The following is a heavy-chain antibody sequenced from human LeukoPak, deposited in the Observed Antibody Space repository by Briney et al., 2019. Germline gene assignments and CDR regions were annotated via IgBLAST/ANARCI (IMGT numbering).Heavy chain of an antibody. J-gene: IGHJ4*02. CDR3: ARGSVALWYFDY. CDR2: IYYSGST. Sequence: SQTLSLTCTVSGGSISSGGYCWSWIRQHPGKGLEWIGYIYYSGSTYYNPSLKSRVTISVDTSKNQFSLKLSSVTAADTAVYYCARGSVALWYFDYWGQGTLVTVSS. V-gene: IGHV4-31*03. CDR1: GGSISSGGYC.